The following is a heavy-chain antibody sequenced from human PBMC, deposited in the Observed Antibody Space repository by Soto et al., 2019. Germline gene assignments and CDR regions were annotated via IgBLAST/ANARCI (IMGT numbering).Heavy chain of an antibody. CDR1: GGSISSYY. V-gene: IGHV4-59*08. CDR2: IYYSGST. Sequence: QVQLQESGPGLVKPSETLSLTCTVSGGSISSYYWCWIRQPPGKGLEWIGYIYYSGSTSYNPSLKRRVPITGDTTKNLFRLKLSPVTAAAAAVYYCARLRRYDCSHFDYWGQGTLVTVSS. J-gene: IGHJ4*02. D-gene: IGHD2-21*02. CDR3: ARLRRYDCSHFDY.